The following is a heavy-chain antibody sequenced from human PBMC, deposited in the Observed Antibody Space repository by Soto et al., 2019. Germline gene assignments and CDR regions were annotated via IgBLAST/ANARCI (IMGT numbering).Heavy chain of an antibody. J-gene: IGHJ4*02. V-gene: IGHV1-18*04. Sequence: GASVKVSCKASGYTFTSYGISWVRQAPGQGLEWMGWISAYNGNTNYAQKLQGRVTMTADTSTNTAYMELRSLRSDDTAVYYCARSGPLRFLECFRRSPIDYWGQGTLVTVSS. CDR2: ISAYNGNT. D-gene: IGHD3-3*01. CDR1: GYTFTSYG. CDR3: ARSGPLRFLECFRRSPIDY.